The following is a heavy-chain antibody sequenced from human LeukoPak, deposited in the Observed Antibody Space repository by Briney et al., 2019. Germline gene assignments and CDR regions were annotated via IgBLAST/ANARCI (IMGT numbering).Heavy chain of an antibody. J-gene: IGHJ6*02. CDR3: ASVTPHYYYYGMDV. CDR1: GFTFSSYE. CDR2: ISSSGSTI. D-gene: IGHD3-16*02. Sequence: GGSLRLSCAASGFTFSSYEMNWVRQAPGKGLEWVSYISSSGSTIYYADSVKGRFTISRDNDKNSLYLQMNSLRAEDTAVYYCASVTPHYYYYGMDVWGQGTTVTVSS. V-gene: IGHV3-48*03.